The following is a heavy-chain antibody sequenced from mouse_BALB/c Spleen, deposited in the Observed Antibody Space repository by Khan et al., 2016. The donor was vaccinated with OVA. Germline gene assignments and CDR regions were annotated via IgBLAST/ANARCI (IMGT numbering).Heavy chain of an antibody. CDR2: IWSDGST. Sequence: QVQLQQSGPGLVAPSQSLSITCTISGFSLTNYGVHWVRQPPGKGLEWLVVIWSDGSTTYNSALKSRLTISKDKSESQVFLKMNRLQTDDTAMYFCARQPYYHYNIMDYWGQGTSFTVSS. CDR3: ARQPYYHYNIMDY. V-gene: IGHV2-6-1*01. CDR1: GFSLTNYG. J-gene: IGHJ4*01. D-gene: IGHD2-10*01.